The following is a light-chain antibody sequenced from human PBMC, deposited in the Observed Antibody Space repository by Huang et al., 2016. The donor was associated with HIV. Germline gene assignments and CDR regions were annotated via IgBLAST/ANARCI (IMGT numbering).Light chain of an antibody. CDR3: MQGTHWPQT. V-gene: IGKV2-30*02. Sequence: DVVLTQSPHSLPVTLGQPASISCKSSHSLLHSDGNTYLNWFLQRPGQSPRRLIYKVSHRDFGVPARFSGSGSGADFTLTISRVEADDIGVYYCMQGTHWPQTFGQGTKVEVK. J-gene: IGKJ1*01. CDR1: HSLLHSDGNTY. CDR2: KVS.